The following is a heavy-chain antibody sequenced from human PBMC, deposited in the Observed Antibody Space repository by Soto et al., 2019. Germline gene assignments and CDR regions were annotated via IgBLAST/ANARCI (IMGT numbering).Heavy chain of an antibody. CDR2: TYDRGSI. V-gene: IGHV4-59*08. CDR1: GGSISTYY. CDR3: ARFADY. J-gene: IGHJ4*02. Sequence: PSETLSLTCTVSGGSISTYYWSWIRQPPGKGLEWLGHTYDRGSIKYNPSLKSRVTISVDTSKNQFSLKLTSVTAADTAVYYCARFADYWGQGILVTVSS.